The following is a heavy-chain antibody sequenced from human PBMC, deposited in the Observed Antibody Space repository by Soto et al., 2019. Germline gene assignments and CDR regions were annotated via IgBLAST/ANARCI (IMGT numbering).Heavy chain of an antibody. CDR2: IKSETDGGTT. CDR1: GFTFSNTW. CDR3: TTATHLIVVVVGATFTWFGP. Sequence: XVSLRLSCVASGFTFSNTWMSWARQAPGKGLEWLGHIKSETDGGTTDYIAPVKGRFTISRDDSKNTLYLQVNSLKTEDTAVYYCTTATHLIVVVVGATFTWFGPWGQGTLVTVSS. J-gene: IGHJ5*02. V-gene: IGHV3-15*01. D-gene: IGHD2-15*01.